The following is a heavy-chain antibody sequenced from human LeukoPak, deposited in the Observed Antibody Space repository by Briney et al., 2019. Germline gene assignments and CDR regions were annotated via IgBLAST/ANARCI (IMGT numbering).Heavy chain of an antibody. CDR1: GYSFTAYW. CDR2: IAPGDSDT. D-gene: IGHD2-15*01. V-gene: IGHV5-51*01. CDR3: ARGDCSGGNCHFDY. J-gene: IGHJ4*02. Sequence: GESLKISCKGSGYSFTAYWIGWVRQMPGKGLELMGIIAPGDSDTRYNPAFQGQVTISGDKSIITPSLQWSSLKAADTAMYYCARGDCSGGNCHFDYWGQGNLVTVSS.